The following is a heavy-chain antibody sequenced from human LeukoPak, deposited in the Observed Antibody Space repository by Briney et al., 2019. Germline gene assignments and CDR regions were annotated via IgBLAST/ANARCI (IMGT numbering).Heavy chain of an antibody. D-gene: IGHD2-2*02. CDR2: IYHSGSA. J-gene: IGHJ6*03. V-gene: IGHV4-30-2*01. CDR1: GGSISSGGYY. Sequence: SETLSLTCTVSGGSISSGGYYWSWIRQPPGKGLEWIGYIYHSGSAYYNPSLKSRVTISVDRSKNQFSLKLSSVTAADTAVYYCAREVHCSSTSCYSENYYYYYMDVWGKGTTVTVSS. CDR3: AREVHCSSTSCYSENYYYYYMDV.